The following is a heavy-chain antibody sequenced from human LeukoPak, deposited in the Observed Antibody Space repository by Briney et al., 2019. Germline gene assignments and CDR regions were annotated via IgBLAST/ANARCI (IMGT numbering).Heavy chain of an antibody. CDR1: GFSLSTSGVG. D-gene: IGHD3-10*01. V-gene: IGHV2-5*01. CDR3: ARLRITMVRGVIIPGDY. Sequence: SGPTLVKPTHTLTLTCTFSGFSLSTSGVGVGWIRQPPGKALEWLALIYWNDDKRYSPSLKSRLTITKDTSKNQVVLTMTNMDPVDTATYYCARLRITMVRGVIIPGDYWGQGTLVTVSS. CDR2: IYWNDDK. J-gene: IGHJ4*02.